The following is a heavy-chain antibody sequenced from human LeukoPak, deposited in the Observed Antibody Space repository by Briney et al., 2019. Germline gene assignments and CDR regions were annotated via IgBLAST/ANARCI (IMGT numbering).Heavy chain of an antibody. Sequence: ASVKVSCKASGYSFNVYYIHWVRQAPGQGLEWMGWIKPKSDDTNYGQNFQGRVTMTRVTSISTAYMELSGLRSDDTAVYYCARVDEGGHFSYYGMDAWGQGTTVTVSS. CDR3: ARVDEGGHFSYYGMDA. V-gene: IGHV1-2*02. D-gene: IGHD3-16*01. CDR2: IKPKSDDT. CDR1: GYSFNVYY. J-gene: IGHJ6*02.